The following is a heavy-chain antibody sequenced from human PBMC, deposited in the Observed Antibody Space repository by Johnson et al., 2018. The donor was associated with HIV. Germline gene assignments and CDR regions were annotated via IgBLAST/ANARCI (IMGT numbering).Heavy chain of an antibody. V-gene: IGHV3-23*04. CDR1: GFTFSDYY. CDR3: AGQRGDDAFDI. Sequence: EVQLVESGGGLVKPGGSLRLSCAASGFTFSDYYMSWIRQAPGKGLEWVSAISGSGGSTYYADSVKGRFTISRDNSKNTLYLQMNSLRAEDTAVYYCAGQRGDDAFDIWGQGTMVTVSS. J-gene: IGHJ3*02. D-gene: IGHD3-16*01. CDR2: ISGSGGST.